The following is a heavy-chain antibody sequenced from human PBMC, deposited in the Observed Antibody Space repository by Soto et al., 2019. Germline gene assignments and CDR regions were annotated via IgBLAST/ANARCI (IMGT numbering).Heavy chain of an antibody. J-gene: IGHJ5*02. CDR2: IYHSGRT. CDR3: AGYYGSGKYYLDWFDP. V-gene: IGHV4-4*02. CDR1: GGSINSSNW. D-gene: IGHD3-10*01. Sequence: QVQLQESGPGLVKPSGTLSLTCAVSGGSINSSNWWTWVRQPPGQGLEWIGEIYHSGRTNYNPSLKSRVTISIVTSKNQFCLKLVSVTAADTAVYYCAGYYGSGKYYLDWFDPWGQGTLVTVSS.